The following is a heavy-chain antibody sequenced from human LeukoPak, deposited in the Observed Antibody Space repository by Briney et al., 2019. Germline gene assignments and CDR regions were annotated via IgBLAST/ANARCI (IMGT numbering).Heavy chain of an antibody. CDR1: GYTFTSYG. V-gene: IGHV1-18*01. CDR2: ISAYNGNT. J-gene: IGHJ3*02. CDR3: ARERAYGSGSYHHDAFDI. Sequence: VASVKVSCKASGYTFTSYGISWVRQAPGQGLEWMGWISAYNGNTNYAQKLQGRVTMTTDTSTSTAYMELRSLRSDDTAVYYCARERAYGSGSYHHDAFDIWGQGTMVTVSS. D-gene: IGHD3-10*01.